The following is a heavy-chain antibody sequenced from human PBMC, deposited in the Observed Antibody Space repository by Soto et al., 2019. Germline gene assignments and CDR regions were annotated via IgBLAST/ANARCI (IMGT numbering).Heavy chain of an antibody. CDR3: ARDYITMVRGVYYYYGMDF. D-gene: IGHD3-10*01. CDR2: IYYSWST. Sequence: PSETLSLTCTVSGASISSGNYYLTWVRQPPGKGLEWIGYIYYSWSTYYNPSLKSRVTISVDTSKNQFSLKLSSVTAADTAVYYCARDYITMVRGVYYYYGMDFWGQGTTVTVSS. V-gene: IGHV4-30-4*01. J-gene: IGHJ6*02. CDR1: GASISSGNYY.